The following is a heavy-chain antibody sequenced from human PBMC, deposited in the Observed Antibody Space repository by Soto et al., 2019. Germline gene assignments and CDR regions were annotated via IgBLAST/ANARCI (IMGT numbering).Heavy chain of an antibody. CDR3: AKDSWVGSTSIQLSVDY. Sequence: EVQLLESGGGLVQPGGSLRLYCAASGFTFSSYAMSWVRQAPGQGLEWVSAISGSGGSTYYADSVKGRFTISRDNYKNTMYLQMNNRRAEDTAVYYCAKDSWVGSTSIQLSVDYWGQGTLVTVSS. V-gene: IGHV3-23*01. J-gene: IGHJ4*02. CDR2: ISGSGGST. D-gene: IGHD5-18*01. CDR1: GFTFSSYA.